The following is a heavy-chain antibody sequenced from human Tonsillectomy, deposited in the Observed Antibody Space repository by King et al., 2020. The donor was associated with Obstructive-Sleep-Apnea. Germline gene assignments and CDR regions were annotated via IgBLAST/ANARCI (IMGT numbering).Heavy chain of an antibody. J-gene: IGHJ4*02. CDR3: ARGLGYCSSTSCYFDY. CDR2: LGTAGYT. Sequence: QLVQSGGGLVQPGGSLRLSCAAPGFTLSTYDMHWVRQVTGKGLEWVSALGTAGYTYYPGSVKGRFTISSDNAKNSLYLQMNSLRAGDTAVYYCARGLGYCSSTSCYFDYWGQGTLVTVSS. CDR1: GFTLSTYD. V-gene: IGHV3-13*01. D-gene: IGHD2-2*01.